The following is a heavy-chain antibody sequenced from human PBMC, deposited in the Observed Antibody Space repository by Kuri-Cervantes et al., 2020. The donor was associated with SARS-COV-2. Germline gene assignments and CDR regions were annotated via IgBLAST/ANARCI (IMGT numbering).Heavy chain of an antibody. CDR2: IKQDGSEK. Sequence: LSLTCAASGSTFSSYGMHWVRQAPGKGLEWVANIKQDGSEKYYVDSAKGRFTISRDNAKNSLYLQMNSLRAEDTAVYYCARDEGSYYYMDVWGKGTTVTVSS. J-gene: IGHJ6*03. D-gene: IGHD3-10*01. CDR3: ARDEGSYYYMDV. CDR1: GSTFSSYG. V-gene: IGHV3-7*01.